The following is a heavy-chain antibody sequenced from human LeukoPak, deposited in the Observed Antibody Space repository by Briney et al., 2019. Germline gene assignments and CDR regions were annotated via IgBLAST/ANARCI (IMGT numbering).Heavy chain of an antibody. CDR3: ARQGGSYYEFDY. CDR2: IYYSGTT. CDR1: GGSISSSSYY. D-gene: IGHD1-26*01. J-gene: IGHJ4*02. V-gene: IGHV4-39*01. Sequence: SETLSFTCTVSGGSISSSSYYWGWIRQPPGKGLEWIASIYYSGTTYYNPSLKSRVTISVDTSKNQFSLNLSSVTAADTAVYYCARQGGSYYEFDYWGQGTLVTVSS.